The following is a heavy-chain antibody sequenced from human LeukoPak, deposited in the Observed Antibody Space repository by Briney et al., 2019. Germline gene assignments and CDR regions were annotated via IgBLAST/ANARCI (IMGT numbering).Heavy chain of an antibody. D-gene: IGHD6-19*01. Sequence: ASVKVSCKPSGYTFTGYYLHWVRQAPGQSLEWMGWMNLNTGATAYAQNFQGRVAMSRDTPIDTAYMDLSSLTSDDTAVYYCARDRVGSGWPRPWYFEFWGQGTLVTVSS. CDR1: GYTFTGYY. V-gene: IGHV1-2*02. CDR2: MNLNTGAT. J-gene: IGHJ4*02. CDR3: ARDRVGSGWPRPWYFEF.